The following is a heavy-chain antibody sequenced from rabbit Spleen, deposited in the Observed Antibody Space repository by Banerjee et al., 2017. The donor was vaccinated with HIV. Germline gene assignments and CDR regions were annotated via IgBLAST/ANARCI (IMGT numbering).Heavy chain of an antibody. CDR2: INTATGKG. D-gene: IGHD6-1*01. Sequence: QEQLEESGGGLVKPKGSLTLTCKASGFSFGDRDVMCWVRQAPGKGLEWIACINTATGKGVYASWAKGRFTISKTSSTTVTLQMTSLTAADTATYFCARAVLYAAYAGFGDATMYYFDLWGPGTLVTVS. J-gene: IGHJ4*01. CDR3: ARAVLYAAYAGFGDATMYYFDL. V-gene: IGHV1S45*01. CDR1: GFSFGDRDV.